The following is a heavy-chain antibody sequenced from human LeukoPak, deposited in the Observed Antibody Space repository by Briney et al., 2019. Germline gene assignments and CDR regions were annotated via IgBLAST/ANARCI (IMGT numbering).Heavy chain of an antibody. CDR3: ARGSWQLAEEVY. CDR2: IFHGGST. J-gene: IGHJ4*02. V-gene: IGHV4-4*02. CDR1: GGSIISNNW. Sequence: SETLSLTCTVSGGSIISNNWWSWVRQTPGQGLEWIGEIFHGGSTNYAASLRSRVTISLDRSNNQFSLKLSSVTAADTAVYYCARGSWQLAEEVYWGQGTLVTVSS. D-gene: IGHD6-6*01.